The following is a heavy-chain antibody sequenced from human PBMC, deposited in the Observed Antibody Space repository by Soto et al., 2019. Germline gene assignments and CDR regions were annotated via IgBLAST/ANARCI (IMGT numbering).Heavy chain of an antibody. V-gene: IGHV3-49*03. J-gene: IGHJ4*02. CDR1: GFTFGDYT. D-gene: IGHD6-13*01. CDR2: IRRKVNGATT. CDR3: ARKSVPGTYYFDY. Sequence: SLRLSCTTSGFTFGDYTMSWFRQAPGKGLEWVGFIRRKVNGATTEYAASVRGRFTISRDDSKSVAYLQMSNLQIEDSAVYFCARKSVPGTYYFDYWGQGSQVTVSS.